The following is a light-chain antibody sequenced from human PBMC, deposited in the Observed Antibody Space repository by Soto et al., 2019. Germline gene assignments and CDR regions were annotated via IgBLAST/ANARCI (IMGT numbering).Light chain of an antibody. CDR3: QQYGDSIT. CDR2: ATS. Sequence: ETVLTQSPGILSLSPGERATLSCRASQDVRSSYLAWYQHKPGQAPRLLIYATSTRVTGIPDRFSGSGSGTDFTLTISRLEAEDFAVYHCQQYGDSITFGGGTKV. CDR1: QDVRSSY. J-gene: IGKJ4*01. V-gene: IGKV3-20*01.